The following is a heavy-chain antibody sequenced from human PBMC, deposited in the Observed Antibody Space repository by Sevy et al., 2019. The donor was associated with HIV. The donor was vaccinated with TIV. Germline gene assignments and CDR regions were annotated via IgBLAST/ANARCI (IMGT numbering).Heavy chain of an antibody. CDR2: INSDGSST. V-gene: IGHV3-74*01. CDR3: AGEDSTIDCSGGSCYSEKWFDP. D-gene: IGHD2-15*01. Sequence: GGSLRLSCAASGFTFSSYWMHWVRQAPGKGLVWVSRINSDGSSTSYADSVKGRFTISRDNAKNTLYLQMNSLRAEDTAVYYCAGEDSTIDCSGGSCYSEKWFDPWGQGTLVTVSS. J-gene: IGHJ5*02. CDR1: GFTFSSYW.